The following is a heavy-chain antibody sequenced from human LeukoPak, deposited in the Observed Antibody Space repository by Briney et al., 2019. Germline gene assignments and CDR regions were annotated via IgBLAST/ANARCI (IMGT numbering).Heavy chain of an antibody. V-gene: IGHV3-23*01. CDR2: ISGGGGNT. Sequence: GGSLRLSCAASGFTFSNYAMTWVRQAPGKGLEWVSTISGGGGNTYYAGSVKGRLTISRDNSKNTLDLQMNSLRAEDTALYYCARDWPSEWEQLPDYDAVDIWDQGTMVTVSS. CDR1: GFTFSNYA. CDR3: ARDWPSEWEQLPDYDAVDI. J-gene: IGHJ3*02. D-gene: IGHD1-26*01.